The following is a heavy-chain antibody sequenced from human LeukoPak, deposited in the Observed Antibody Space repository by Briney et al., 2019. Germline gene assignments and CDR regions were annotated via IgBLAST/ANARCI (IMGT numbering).Heavy chain of an antibody. Sequence: GGSLRLSCAASGFTFFTYAMSWVRQAPGKGLERVSTISGSGGSTYYADSVKGRFTISRDNSKNTLYLQMNSLRAEDTAVYYCARYSGSYWDFDYRGQGTLVTVSS. V-gene: IGHV3-23*01. CDR2: ISGSGGST. D-gene: IGHD1-26*01. CDR3: ARYSGSYWDFDY. CDR1: GFTFFTYA. J-gene: IGHJ4*02.